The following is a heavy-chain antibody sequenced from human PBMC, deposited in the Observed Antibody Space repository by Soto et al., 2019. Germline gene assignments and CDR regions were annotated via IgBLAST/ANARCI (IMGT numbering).Heavy chain of an antibody. D-gene: IGHD5-12*01. CDR1: GGTFSSYA. V-gene: IGHV1-69*13. CDR2: IIPIFGTA. Sequence: ASVKVSCKASGGTFSSYAISWVRQAPGQGLEWMGGIIPIFGTANYAQKFQGRVTITADESTSTAYMELSSLRSEDTAVYYCARDPRRDGYNFYYYYGMDVWCQGTTVTVSS. CDR3: ARDPRRDGYNFYYYYGMDV. J-gene: IGHJ6*02.